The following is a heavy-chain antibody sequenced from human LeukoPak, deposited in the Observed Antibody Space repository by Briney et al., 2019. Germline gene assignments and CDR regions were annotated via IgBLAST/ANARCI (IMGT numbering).Heavy chain of an antibody. J-gene: IGHJ4*02. V-gene: IGHV3-23*01. CDR1: GFTVSSNY. D-gene: IGHD2-2*01. Sequence: GGSLRLSCAASGFTVSSNYMSWVRQAPGKGLEWVSAISGSGGSTYYADSVKGRFTISRDNSKNTLYLQMNSLRAEDTAVYYCAKEGNIVVVPAAADYWGQGTLVTVSS. CDR2: ISGSGGST. CDR3: AKEGNIVVVPAAADY.